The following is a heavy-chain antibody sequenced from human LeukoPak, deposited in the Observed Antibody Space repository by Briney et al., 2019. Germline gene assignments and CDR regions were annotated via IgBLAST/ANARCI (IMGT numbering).Heavy chain of an antibody. CDR3: ARKDGDY. CDR1: GGSFSGYH. J-gene: IGHJ4*02. D-gene: IGHD5-24*01. CDR2: MYYSGST. Sequence: SETLSLTCAVYGGSFSGYHWSWIRQPPGKGLEWIGYMYYSGSTNYNPSLKSRVTMSLATSKNQFSLKLRSVTAADTAIYYCARKDGDYWGQGTLVTVSS. V-gene: IGHV4-59*01.